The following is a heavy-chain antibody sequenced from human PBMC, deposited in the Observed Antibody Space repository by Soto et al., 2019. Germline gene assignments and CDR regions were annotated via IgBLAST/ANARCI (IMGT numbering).Heavy chain of an antibody. J-gene: IGHJ3*01. V-gene: IGHV3-74*01. Sequence: GGSLRLSCAASGFTFSSYWMHWVRQAPGKGLVWVSRINSDGSTTTYADSVKGRFTISRDNAKNSLYLQMNSLRAEDTAVYYCARDQLYYNDISGRPLNAFDVWGQGTMVTVSS. CDR3: ARDQLYYNDISGRPLNAFDV. D-gene: IGHD3-22*01. CDR2: INSDGSTT. CDR1: GFTFSSYW.